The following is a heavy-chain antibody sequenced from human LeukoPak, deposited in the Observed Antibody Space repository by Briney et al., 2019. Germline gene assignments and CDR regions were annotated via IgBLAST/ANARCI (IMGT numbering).Heavy chain of an antibody. Sequence: SETLSLTCAVSGGSISSSSYYWGWIRQPPEKGLEWIGSIYNSGNTYYNPSLKSRVTISVDTSKNQFSLKLSSVTAADTAVYYCARGGVAARPNSRYYYGMDVWGQGTTVTVSS. V-gene: IGHV4-39*07. CDR2: IYNSGNT. J-gene: IGHJ6*02. CDR3: ARGGVAARPNSRYYYGMDV. CDR1: GGSISSSSYY. D-gene: IGHD6-6*01.